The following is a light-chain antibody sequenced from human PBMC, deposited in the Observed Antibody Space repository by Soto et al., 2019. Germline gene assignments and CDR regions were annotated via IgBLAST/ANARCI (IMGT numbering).Light chain of an antibody. V-gene: IGKV1-39*01. CDR2: AAS. CDR1: QSISSY. Sequence: DIQMTQSPSSLSASVGDRVTITCRASQSISSYLNWYQQKPGKAPKRLIYAASSLQSGVPSRFSGSGSGTDFTLTISSLQPEDFATYDCQQSYSTPTFGHGTRLEI. CDR3: QQSYSTPT. J-gene: IGKJ5*01.